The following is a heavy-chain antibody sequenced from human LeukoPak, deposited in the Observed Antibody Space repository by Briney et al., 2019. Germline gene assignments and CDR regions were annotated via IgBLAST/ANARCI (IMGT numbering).Heavy chain of an antibody. J-gene: IGHJ4*02. V-gene: IGHV4-59*01. CDR3: ARGEDGYNWSY. D-gene: IGHD5-24*01. CDR1: GGSISSYY. CDR2: IYYSGST. Sequence: ASETLSLTCTVSGGSISSYYWSWIRQPPGKGLEWIGYIYYSGSTNYNPSLKSRVTISVDTSKNQFSLKLSSVTAADTAVYYCARGEDGYNWSYWGQGTLVTVSS.